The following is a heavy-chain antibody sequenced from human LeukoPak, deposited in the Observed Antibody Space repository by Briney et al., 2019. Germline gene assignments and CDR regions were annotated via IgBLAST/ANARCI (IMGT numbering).Heavy chain of an antibody. V-gene: IGHV3-30*03. CDR2: ISYDGSNK. J-gene: IGHJ4*02. D-gene: IGHD3-22*01. Sequence: TGGSLRLSCAASGFTFSSYGMHWVRQVPGKGLEWVAVISYDGSNKYYADSVKGRFTISRDNSKNTLYLQMNSLRAEDTAVYYCARGLDYYDSSDVAYWGQGTLVTVSS. CDR3: ARGLDYYDSSDVAY. CDR1: GFTFSSYG.